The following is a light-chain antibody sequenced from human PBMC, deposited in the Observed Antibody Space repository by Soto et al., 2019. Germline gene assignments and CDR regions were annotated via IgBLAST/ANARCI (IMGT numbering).Light chain of an antibody. J-gene: IGLJ3*02. Sequence: QSALTQPPSVSGAPGQRVTISCTGSSSNFGAGYDVHWYQQLPGTAPKLLIYANTNRPSGVPDRFSGSKSGTSASLAITGLQAEDEADYYCQSYDSSLSGSNWVFGGGTKVTVL. CDR2: ANT. CDR3: QSYDSSLSGSNWV. V-gene: IGLV1-40*01. CDR1: SSNFGAGYD.